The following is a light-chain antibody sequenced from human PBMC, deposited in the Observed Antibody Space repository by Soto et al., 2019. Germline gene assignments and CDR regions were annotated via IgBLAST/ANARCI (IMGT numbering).Light chain of an antibody. J-gene: IGLJ2*01. V-gene: IGLV2-23*02. CDR3: CSYAGSTTFVI. Sequence: LTQPASVSGSPGQSITISCTGTSSDVGNYNFVSWYQKHPGKAPKFVIYEVYKRPSGISNRFSGSKSGNTASLTISGLQAEDEADYYCCSYAGSTTFVIFGGGTQLTVL. CDR2: EVY. CDR1: SSDVGNYNF.